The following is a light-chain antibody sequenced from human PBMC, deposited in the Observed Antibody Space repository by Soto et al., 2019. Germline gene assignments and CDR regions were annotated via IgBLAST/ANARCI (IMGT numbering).Light chain of an antibody. CDR1: SSDVGTYNY. CDR2: EVN. Sequence: QSALTQPASVSGSPGQSITISCTGTSSDVGTYNYVSWYQQHPGKAPKLMICEVNNRPSGVSSRFSGSKSGNTASLTISGLQSEDEADYYCSSYSTTDALLVFGGGTQLTVL. J-gene: IGLJ2*01. V-gene: IGLV2-14*01. CDR3: SSYSTTDALLV.